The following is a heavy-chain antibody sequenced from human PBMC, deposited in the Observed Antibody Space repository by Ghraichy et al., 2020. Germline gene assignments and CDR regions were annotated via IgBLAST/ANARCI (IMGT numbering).Heavy chain of an antibody. D-gene: IGHD3-3*02. V-gene: IGHV3-11*05. CDR3: AREAFWESDYHYYMDV. J-gene: IGHJ6*03. Sequence: GGSLRLSCAASGFTFSDYYMSWIRQAPGKGLEWVSYISSSRNYTTYADSVKGRFTTSRDNAKNSLYLHMNSLRAEDTAVYYCAREAFWESDYHYYMDVWGKGTTVTVSS. CDR2: ISSSRNYT. CDR1: GFTFSDYY.